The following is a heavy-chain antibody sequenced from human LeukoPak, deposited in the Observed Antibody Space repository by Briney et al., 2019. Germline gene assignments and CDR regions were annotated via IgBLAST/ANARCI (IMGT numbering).Heavy chain of an antibody. CDR1: GYSFILYG. J-gene: IGHJ6*03. CDR3: ARTLYGGYYYYYMDV. V-gene: IGHV1-18*01. CDR2: ISTSTGDT. D-gene: IGHD4-23*01. Sequence: ASVKVSCKTSGYSFILYGISWVRQAPGQGPEWMGWISTSTGDTKYTQKFQDRVTLTTDTSTSTAYMELRSLRSDDTAVYYCARTLYGGYYYYYMDVWGKGTTVTISS.